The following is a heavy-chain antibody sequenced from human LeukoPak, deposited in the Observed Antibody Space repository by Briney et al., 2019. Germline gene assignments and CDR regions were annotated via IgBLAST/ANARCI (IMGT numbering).Heavy chain of an antibody. J-gene: IGHJ1*01. CDR3: EKDIAVSVNARPHDFQH. Sequence: GGSLRLSCAASGFTFSGYAMHWVRQAPGKGREWVALISHDGRNQLYRDTVRGRFTISRDNSQSTLSLEMKSLRPEDTAIYYCEKDIAVSVNARPHDFQHWGQGTLVTVSS. CDR1: GFTFSGYA. D-gene: IGHD6-19*01. CDR2: ISHDGRNQ. V-gene: IGHV3-30-3*02.